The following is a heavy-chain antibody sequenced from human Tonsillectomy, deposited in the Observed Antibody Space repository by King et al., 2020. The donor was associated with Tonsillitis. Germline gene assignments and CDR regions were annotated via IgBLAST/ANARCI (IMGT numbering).Heavy chain of an antibody. D-gene: IGHD2-15*01. CDR3: AKVGYCSGGSCYSGYKYYYGMDV. J-gene: IGHJ6*02. V-gene: IGHV3-30*18. CDR2: ISYDGSNK. CDR1: GFTFSSYG. Sequence: VQLVESGGGVVQPGRSLRLSCAASGFTFSSYGMHWVRQAPGKGLEWVSFISYDGSNKCYADSVKGRFTISRDNSKNTLYLQMNSLRAEDTAVYYCAKVGYCSGGSCYSGYKYYYGMDVWGQGTTVTVSS.